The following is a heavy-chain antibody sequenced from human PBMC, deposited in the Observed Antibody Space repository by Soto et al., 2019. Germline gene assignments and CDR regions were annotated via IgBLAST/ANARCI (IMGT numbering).Heavy chain of an antibody. V-gene: IGHV1-69*01. CDR1: GGTFSSYA. CDR3: ARAIRIYGDYALDAFDI. D-gene: IGHD4-17*01. CDR2: IIPIFGTA. Sequence: QVQLVQSGAEVKKPGSSVKVSCTASGGTFSSYAISWVRQAPGQGLEWMGGIIPIFGTANYAQKFQGRVTITADESTSTAYMELSSLRSEDTAVYYCARAIRIYGDYALDAFDIWGQGTMVTVSS. J-gene: IGHJ3*02.